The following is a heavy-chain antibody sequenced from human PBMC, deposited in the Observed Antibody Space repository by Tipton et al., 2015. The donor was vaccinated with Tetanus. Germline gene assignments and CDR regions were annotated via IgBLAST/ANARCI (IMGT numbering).Heavy chain of an antibody. CDR2: ISYDGSNK. Sequence: SLRLSCAASGFTFSSYAVHWVRQAPGKGLEWVAVISYDGSNKYYADSVKGRFTISRDNSKNTLYLQMNSLRAEDTAVYYCARELEMATARFDYWGQGTLVTVSS. J-gene: IGHJ4*02. CDR3: ARELEMATARFDY. V-gene: IGHV3-30-3*01. CDR1: GFTFSSYA. D-gene: IGHD5-24*01.